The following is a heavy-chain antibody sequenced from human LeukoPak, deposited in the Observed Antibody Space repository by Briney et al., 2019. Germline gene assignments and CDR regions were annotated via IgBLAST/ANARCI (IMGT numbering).Heavy chain of an antibody. CDR2: ISGSGGST. CDR3: AKARSFSVTTALDY. CDR1: GFTFSSYA. V-gene: IGHV3-23*01. D-gene: IGHD4-17*01. J-gene: IGHJ4*02. Sequence: GGSLRLSCAASGFTFSSYAMSWVRQAPGKGLEWVSAISGSGGSTYYADSVKGRFTISRDNSKNTLYLRMNSLRAEDTAVYYCAKARSFSVTTALDYWGQGTLVTVSS.